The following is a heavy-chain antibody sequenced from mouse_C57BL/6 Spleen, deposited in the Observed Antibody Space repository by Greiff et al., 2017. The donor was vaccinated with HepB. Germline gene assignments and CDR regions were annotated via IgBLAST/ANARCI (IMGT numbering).Heavy chain of an antibody. V-gene: IGHV1-69*01. Sequence: LVESGAELVMPGASVKLSCKASGYTFTSYWMHWVKQRPGQGLEWIGEIDPSDSYTNYNQKFKGKSTLTVDKSSSTAYMQLSSLTSEDSAVYYCARAYYGSSSNWYFDVWGTGTTVTVSS. D-gene: IGHD1-1*01. CDR3: ARAYYGSSSNWYFDV. CDR1: GYTFTSYW. CDR2: IDPSDSYT. J-gene: IGHJ1*03.